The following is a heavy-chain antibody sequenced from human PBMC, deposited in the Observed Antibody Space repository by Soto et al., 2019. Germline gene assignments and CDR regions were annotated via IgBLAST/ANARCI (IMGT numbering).Heavy chain of an antibody. J-gene: IGHJ6*03. Sequence: EVQLVESGGGLVQPGGSLRLSCAASGFTVSSNYMSWVRQAPGKGLEWVSVIYSGGSTYYADSVKGRFTISRDNSKNTLYLQMNSLRAEDTAVYYCVSADSSSWYPPWYYYYYMDVWGKGTMVTVSS. CDR1: GFTVSSNY. CDR2: IYSGGST. D-gene: IGHD6-13*01. CDR3: VSADSSSWYPPWYYYYYMDV. V-gene: IGHV3-66*01.